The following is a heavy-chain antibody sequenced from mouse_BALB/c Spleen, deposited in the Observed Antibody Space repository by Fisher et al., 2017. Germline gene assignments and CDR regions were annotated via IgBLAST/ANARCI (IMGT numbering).Heavy chain of an antibody. CDR3: ARDYRYDAMDY. D-gene: IGHD2-14*01. J-gene: IGHJ4*01. V-gene: IGHV1-26*01. Sequence: KFKGKATLTVDKSSSTAYMELRSLTSEDSAVYYCARDYRYDAMDYWGQGTSVTVSS.